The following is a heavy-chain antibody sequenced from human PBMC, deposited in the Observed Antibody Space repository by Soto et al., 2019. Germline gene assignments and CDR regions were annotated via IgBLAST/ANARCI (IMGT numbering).Heavy chain of an antibody. D-gene: IGHD3-9*01. Sequence: PGESLKISCKGSGYSFTSYWIGWVRQMPGKGLEWMGIIYPGDSDTRYSPYFQGQVTISADKSISTAYLQWSSLKASDTAMYYCARHNDILTGDYYYYYGMDVWGQGTTVTVSS. CDR3: ARHNDILTGDYYYYYGMDV. CDR1: GYSFTSYW. CDR2: IYPGDSDT. J-gene: IGHJ6*02. V-gene: IGHV5-51*01.